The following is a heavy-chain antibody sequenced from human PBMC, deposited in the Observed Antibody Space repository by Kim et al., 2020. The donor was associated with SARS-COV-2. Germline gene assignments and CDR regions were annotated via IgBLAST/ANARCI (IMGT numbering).Heavy chain of an antibody. CDR1: GFTFSDYY. D-gene: IGHD2-2*01. J-gene: IGHJ3*02. CDR3: ASSTDKEIEDAFDI. CDR2: ISSSGSTI. Sequence: GGSLRLSCAASGFTFSDYYMSWIRQAPGKGLEWVSYISSSGSTIYYADSVKGRFTISRDNAKNSLYLQMNSLRAEDTAVYYCASSTDKEIEDAFDIWGQGTMVTVSS. V-gene: IGHV3-11*01.